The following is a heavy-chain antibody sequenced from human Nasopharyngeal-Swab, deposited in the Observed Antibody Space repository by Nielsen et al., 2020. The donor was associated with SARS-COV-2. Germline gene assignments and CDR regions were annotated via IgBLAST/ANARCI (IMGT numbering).Heavy chain of an antibody. D-gene: IGHD4-17*01. CDR1: GFTFSSFG. V-gene: IGHV3-30*03. CDR2: IAHDASNE. CDR3: ARDAPAHYGAFY. Sequence: GESLKISCAASGFTFSSFGMHWVRQAPGKGLEWVAFIAHDASNEYYGDSVKGRFSISRDSSKNTVYLQMDSLRGEDTAVYYCARDAPAHYGAFYWGRGTLVTVSS. J-gene: IGHJ4*02.